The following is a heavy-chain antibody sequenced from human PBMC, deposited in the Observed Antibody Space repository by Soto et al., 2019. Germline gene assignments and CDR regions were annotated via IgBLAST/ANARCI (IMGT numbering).Heavy chain of an antibody. CDR2: ISPYNGNT. V-gene: IGHV1-18*01. D-gene: IGHD5-18*01. J-gene: IGHJ4*02. CDR3: ATQIDTVMVFRD. Sequence: QVQLVQSGAEVKKPGASVKVSCKASDKTFLSYGISWVRQGPGQGLEWMGWISPYNGNTNYAQKLQGRVTMTTYTTTCSAYMELDSLRSDDTDVYYCATQIDTVMVFRDWGQGTLVTVSS. CDR1: DKTFLSYG.